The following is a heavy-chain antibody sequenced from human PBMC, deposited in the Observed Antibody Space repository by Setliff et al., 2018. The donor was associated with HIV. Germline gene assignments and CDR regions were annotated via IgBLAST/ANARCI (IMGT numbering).Heavy chain of an antibody. D-gene: IGHD3-10*01. Sequence: PSETLSLTCTVSGGSISSYYWSWIRQPPGKGLEWIGYIYYSGSTNYNPSLKSRVTISVDTSKNQFSLKLSSVTAADTAVYYCARDTYISGNSYNGAFDYWGQGTLVTVSS. J-gene: IGHJ4*02. CDR3: ARDTYISGNSYNGAFDY. CDR2: IYYSGST. V-gene: IGHV4-59*01. CDR1: GGSISSYY.